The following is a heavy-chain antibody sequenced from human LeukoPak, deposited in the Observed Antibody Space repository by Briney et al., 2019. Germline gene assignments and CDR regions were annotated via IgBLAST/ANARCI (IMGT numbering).Heavy chain of an antibody. CDR2: INTDGRST. V-gene: IGHV3-74*01. J-gene: IGHJ6*02. CDR3: ARDRSYGMDV. Sequence: GGSLRLSCAASGFTFSNYWMHWVRQAPGKGLVWVSRINTDGRSTDYADSVKGRFTISRDNAKNTLYLQMNSLRAEDTAVYYCARDRSYGMDVWGQGTTVTVPS. CDR1: GFTFSNYW.